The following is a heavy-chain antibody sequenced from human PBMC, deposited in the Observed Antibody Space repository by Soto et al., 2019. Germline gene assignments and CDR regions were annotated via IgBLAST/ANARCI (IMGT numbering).Heavy chain of an antibody. CDR1: GFPFNTYW. CDR3: AREYYGLLTGYYNDF. CDR2: ISGDGSTT. V-gene: IGHV3-74*01. Sequence: QLLESGGGLVQPGGSLRLSCAASGFPFNTYWMHWVRHTPGKGLDWVSRISGDGSTTYYADSVTGRFTVSRDKAKNTLYMHMCGLRAEDTAVYFCAREYYGLLTGYYNDFWGQGTLVSVSS. D-gene: IGHD3-9*01. J-gene: IGHJ4*02.